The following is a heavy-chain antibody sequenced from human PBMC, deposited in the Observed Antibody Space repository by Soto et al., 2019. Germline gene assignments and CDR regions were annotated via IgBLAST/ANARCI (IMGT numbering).Heavy chain of an antibody. CDR1: GFTFDDYA. V-gene: IGHV3-9*01. CDR2: ISWNSGSI. Sequence: EVQLVESGGGLVQPGRSLRLSCAASGFTFDDYAMHWVRQAPGKGLEWVSGISWNSGSIGYADSVKGRFTISRDNAKNSLYLQMNSLRAEDTALYYCARAFGGSGWYGGWFDPWGQGTLVTVSS. D-gene: IGHD6-19*01. CDR3: ARAFGGSGWYGGWFDP. J-gene: IGHJ5*02.